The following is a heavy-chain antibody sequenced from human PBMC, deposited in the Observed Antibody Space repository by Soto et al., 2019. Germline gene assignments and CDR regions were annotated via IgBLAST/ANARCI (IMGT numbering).Heavy chain of an antibody. V-gene: IGHV3-30*18. J-gene: IGHJ5*02. D-gene: IGHD2-2*01. Sequence: QVQLVESGGGGVQPGRSLRLSCVASGFTFSDHGMHWVRQAPGKGLEWVAAIIHDGSDKYYADSVKGRFTISRDNSKNSLYLQMNCLRAADTDVYYCAKDVDCDSTPCYATLYNWFEPWGQGTLVTVSS. CDR2: IIHDGSDK. CDR3: AKDVDCDSTPCYATLYNWFEP. CDR1: GFTFSDHG.